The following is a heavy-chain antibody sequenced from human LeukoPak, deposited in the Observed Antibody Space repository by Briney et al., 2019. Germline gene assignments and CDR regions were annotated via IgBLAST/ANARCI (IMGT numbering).Heavy chain of an antibody. D-gene: IGHD1-26*01. CDR2: ISASGDVT. CDR1: RFSYSAYP. V-gene: IGHV3-23*01. J-gene: IGHJ3*02. Sequence: GGSLRLSREASRFSYSAYPMGWVRRAPGKGLEWVSGISASGDVTFHADPLKGRFTISRDNSKNTLYLQMDSLRAEDTAKYYCAKSLLTTASGTGRAFDIWGQGTVVTVSA. CDR3: AKSLLTTASGTGRAFDI.